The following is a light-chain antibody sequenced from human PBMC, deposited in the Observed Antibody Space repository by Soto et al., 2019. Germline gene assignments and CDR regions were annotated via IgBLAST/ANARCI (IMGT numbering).Light chain of an antibody. J-gene: IGLJ1*01. CDR1: SSDVGGYNF. CDR2: DVS. Sequence: QSALTQPASVSGSPGQSVTISCAGTSSDVGGYNFVSWYQQHPSKAPQLMIYDVSSRPSGVSNRFSGSKSGNTASLTISGLQAEDEADYYCSSYTSSYTYVFGTGTKVTVL. CDR3: SSYTSSYTYV. V-gene: IGLV2-14*03.